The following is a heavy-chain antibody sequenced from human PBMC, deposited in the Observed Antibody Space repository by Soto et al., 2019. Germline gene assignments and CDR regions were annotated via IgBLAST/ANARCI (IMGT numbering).Heavy chain of an antibody. CDR2: ISGSGDST. J-gene: IGHJ4*02. V-gene: IGHV3-23*01. Sequence: EVQLLESGGDLVQPGGSLRLSCEVSGFTLNIYAMSWVRQAPGKGLDWVSAISGSGDSTYYADSVKGRFTISRDNSKNTLYLQMNSLRAEDTAVYYCGGFPFDYWGQGTLVTVSS. CDR1: GFTLNIYA. CDR3: GGFPFDY.